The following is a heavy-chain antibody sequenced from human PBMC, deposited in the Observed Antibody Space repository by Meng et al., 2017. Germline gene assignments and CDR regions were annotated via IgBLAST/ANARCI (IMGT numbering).Heavy chain of an antibody. CDR2: IYYSGGT. CDR3: ARAYYDSSPDY. V-gene: IGHV4-39*07. CDR1: GGSISSSSYY. D-gene: IGHD3-22*01. J-gene: IGHJ4*02. Sequence: GSLRLSCTVSGGSISSSSYYWGWIRQPPGKGLEWIGSIYYSGGTYYNPSLKSRVTISVDTSKNQFSLKLSSVTAADTAVYYCARAYYDSSPDYWGQGTLVTVSS.